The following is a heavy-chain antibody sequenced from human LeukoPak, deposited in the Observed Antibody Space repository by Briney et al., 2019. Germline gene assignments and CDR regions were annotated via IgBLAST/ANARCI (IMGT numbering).Heavy chain of an antibody. D-gene: IGHD4/OR15-4a*01. Sequence: GGSLRLSCAASGFTFSAYAMHWVRQAPGKGLEWVAIISYDGNIKYQADSVKGRFTISRDDSKSTLYLQMNSLRAEDTAVYYCARDRSANSRVYYFDYWGQGALVTVSS. V-gene: IGHV3-30-3*01. CDR2: ISYDGNIK. J-gene: IGHJ4*02. CDR3: ARDRSANSRVYYFDY. CDR1: GFTFSAYA.